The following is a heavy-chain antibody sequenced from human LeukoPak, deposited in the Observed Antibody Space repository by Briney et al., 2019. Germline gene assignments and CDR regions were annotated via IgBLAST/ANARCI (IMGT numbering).Heavy chain of an antibody. V-gene: IGHV3-43D*03. CDR3: AKDAKIAAAADYYYYMDV. Sequence: PGGSLRLSCAASGFTFDDYAMHWVRQAPGKGLEWVSLISWDGGSTYYADSVKGRFTISRDNSKNSLYLQMNSLRAEDTALYYCAKDAKIAAAADYYYYMDVWGKGTTVTVSS. CDR2: ISWDGGST. D-gene: IGHD6-13*01. J-gene: IGHJ6*03. CDR1: GFTFDDYA.